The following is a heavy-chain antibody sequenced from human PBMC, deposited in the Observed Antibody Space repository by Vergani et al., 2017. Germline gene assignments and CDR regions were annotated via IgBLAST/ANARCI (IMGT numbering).Heavy chain of an antibody. J-gene: IGHJ6*02. CDR1: GGSISSGSDY. CDR3: ARETTSSWDGKDYYYYGMDV. CDR2: IYTSGRT. Sequence: QVQLQESGPGLVKPSQTLSLTCTVSGGSISSGSDYWSWIRQPAGKGLEWIGRIYTSGRTNYNPSLKSRVTISVDTSKNQFSLKLSSVTAADPAVYYCARETTSSWDGKDYYYYGMDVWGQGTTVTVSS. V-gene: IGHV4-61*02. D-gene: IGHD6-13*01.